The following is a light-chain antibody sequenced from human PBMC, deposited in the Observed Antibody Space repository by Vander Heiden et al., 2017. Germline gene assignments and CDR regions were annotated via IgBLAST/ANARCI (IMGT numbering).Light chain of an antibody. CDR2: DNN. J-gene: IGLJ1*01. CDR3: GTWDSSLSALYV. CDR1: SSNIGNNY. V-gene: IGLV1-51*01. Sequence: QSVLTQPPSVSAAPGQKVTISCSGSSSNIGNNYVSWYQQLPGTAPKLLIYDNNKRPSGIPDRFSGSKSGTSATLGITGLQTGDEADYYCGTWDSSLSALYVFGTGTKVTGL.